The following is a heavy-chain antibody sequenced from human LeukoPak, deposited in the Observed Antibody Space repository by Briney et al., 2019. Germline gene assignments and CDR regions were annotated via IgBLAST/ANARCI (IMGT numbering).Heavy chain of an antibody. V-gene: IGHV3-21*01. D-gene: IGHD2-15*01. Sequence: GGSLRLSCAASGFTFSSYSMNWVRQAPGKGLEWVSSISSSSSYIYYADSVKGRFTISRGNAKNSLYLQMNSLRAEDTAVYYCARDVAHAFDIWGQGTMVTVSS. CDR1: GFTFSSYS. CDR3: ARDVAHAFDI. CDR2: ISSSSSYI. J-gene: IGHJ3*02.